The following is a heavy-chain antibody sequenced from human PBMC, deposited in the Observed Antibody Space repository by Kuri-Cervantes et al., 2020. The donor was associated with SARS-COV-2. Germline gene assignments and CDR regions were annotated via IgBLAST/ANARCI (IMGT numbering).Heavy chain of an antibody. CDR1: CRSFSGYY. CDR2: INHSGSN. D-gene: IGHD2-2*01. Sequence: AGCMRLSCAVYCRSFSGYYWSWIRQPAGKGMEWVGEINHSGSNNYNPSLKSRVTISVNTSKNQFSLKLSSVTDADTDVYYCARGRRKYQLHFFDYWGQGTLVTVSS. V-gene: IGHV4-34*01. CDR3: ARGRRKYQLHFFDY. J-gene: IGHJ4*02.